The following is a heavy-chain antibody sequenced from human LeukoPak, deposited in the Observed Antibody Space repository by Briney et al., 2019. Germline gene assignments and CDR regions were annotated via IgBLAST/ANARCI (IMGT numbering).Heavy chain of an antibody. CDR2: ISNRGTYI. V-gene: IGHV3-21*01. Sequence: GGSLRLSCEASGFPFSIYRMTWVRQAPGKGLEWVSSISNRGTYIYYADSVKGRFTISRDNAKNSLYLQMNSLRAEDTAVYYCARDWPNSVVPAVLTHFDYWGQGTLVTVSS. CDR1: GFPFSIYR. J-gene: IGHJ4*02. CDR3: ARDWPNSVVPAVLTHFDY. D-gene: IGHD2-2*01.